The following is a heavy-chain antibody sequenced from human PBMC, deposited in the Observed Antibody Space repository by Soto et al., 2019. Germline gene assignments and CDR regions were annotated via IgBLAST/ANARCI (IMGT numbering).Heavy chain of an antibody. CDR2: IFDSGTA. Sequence: QVQLQESGPGLVTPSQTLSVTCTVSGGSIRSDNFFWSWVRQHPETGLEWIGYIFDSGTAFYNPSLKSRVTISVDTSKNQFSLSLISVTAADTAVYYCAREVVSPATSDAFDIWGQGTMVTVSS. D-gene: IGHD1-26*01. CDR3: AREVVSPATSDAFDI. J-gene: IGHJ3*02. V-gene: IGHV4-31*03. CDR1: GGSIRSDNFF.